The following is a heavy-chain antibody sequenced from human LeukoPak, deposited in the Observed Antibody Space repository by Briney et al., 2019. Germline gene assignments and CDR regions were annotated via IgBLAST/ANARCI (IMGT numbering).Heavy chain of an antibody. Sequence: GSSVKVSCKASGGTFSSYAISWVRQAPGQGLEWMGGIIPIFGTANYAQKFQGRVTITADESTSTAYMELSSLRSEDTAVYYCARDGNKYSSSWYKFDYWGQGTLVTVPS. CDR2: IIPIFGTA. V-gene: IGHV1-69*01. D-gene: IGHD6-13*01. J-gene: IGHJ4*02. CDR3: ARDGNKYSSSWYKFDY. CDR1: GGTFSSYA.